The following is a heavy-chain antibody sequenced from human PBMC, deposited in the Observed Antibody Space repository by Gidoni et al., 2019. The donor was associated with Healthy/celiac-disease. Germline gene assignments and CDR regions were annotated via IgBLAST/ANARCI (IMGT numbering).Heavy chain of an antibody. D-gene: IGHD2-15*01. Sequence: VQLVESGGGVVQPGRSLRLSCAASGFTFSSYCIHLFRQAPGKGLEWVEVISYEGSNKYYEDSVKGRFTISRDNSKNTLYLKMNSLRAEDTAVYYCAKDGGYCSGGSCYSSYYYYGMDVWGQGTTVTVSS. V-gene: IGHV3-30*18. J-gene: IGHJ6*02. CDR2: ISYEGSNK. CDR1: GFTFSSYC. CDR3: AKDGGYCSGGSCYSSYYYYGMDV.